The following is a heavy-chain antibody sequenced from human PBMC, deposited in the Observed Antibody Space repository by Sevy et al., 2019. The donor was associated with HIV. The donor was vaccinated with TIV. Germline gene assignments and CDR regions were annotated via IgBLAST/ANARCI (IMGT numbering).Heavy chain of an antibody. Sequence: GSLRLSCAASGFTFSYAWMSWVRQAPGKGLEWVGRIKAKSDGGTIDYAAPVKGRFTISRDDSKNTLYLQMNSLKTEDTGIYYCNTDPIIVLLVTDGMDVWGQGTTVTVSS. CDR2: IKAKSDGGTI. V-gene: IGHV3-15*01. CDR3: NTDPIIVLLVTDGMDV. CDR1: GFTFSYAW. J-gene: IGHJ6*02. D-gene: IGHD2-8*02.